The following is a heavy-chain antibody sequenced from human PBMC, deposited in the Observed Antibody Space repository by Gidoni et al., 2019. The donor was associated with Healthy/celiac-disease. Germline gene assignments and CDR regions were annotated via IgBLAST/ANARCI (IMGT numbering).Heavy chain of an antibody. V-gene: IGHV3-33*01. J-gene: IGHJ4*02. Sequence: QVQLVESGGGVVQPGRSLRLSCAASGFTFSSYGMHWVRQAPGKGLEWVAVIWYDGSNKYYAVSVKGRFTISRDNSKNTLYLQMNSLRAEDTAVYYCARDPYDSSGYYLDYWGQGTLVTVSS. CDR2: IWYDGSNK. CDR1: GFTFSSYG. CDR3: ARDPYDSSGYYLDY. D-gene: IGHD3-22*01.